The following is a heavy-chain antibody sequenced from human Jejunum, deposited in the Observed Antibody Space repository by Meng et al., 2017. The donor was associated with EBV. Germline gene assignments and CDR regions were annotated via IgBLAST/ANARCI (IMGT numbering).Heavy chain of an antibody. Sequence: QVQLQESGPGLLKPSEXLSLTCRVSGDSVSGYNYWTWIRPPPGKGLEWIGNMYYTGKAIYKPSLQSRVTISVDTSKNQFSLRVTSATAADTAIYYCAGGKYVAWEVLYAWGQGTLVTVSS. J-gene: IGHJ5*02. V-gene: IGHV4-61*01. CDR1: GDSVSGYNY. CDR3: AGGKYVAWEVLYA. D-gene: IGHD1-26*01. CDR2: MYYTGKA.